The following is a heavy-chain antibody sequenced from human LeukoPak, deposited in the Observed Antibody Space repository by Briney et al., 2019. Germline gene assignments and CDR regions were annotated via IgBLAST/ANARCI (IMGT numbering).Heavy chain of an antibody. D-gene: IGHD4-17*01. V-gene: IGHV3-23*01. CDR2: ISGSGGST. Sequence: PGGSLRLSCVASGFTFSSYAMSWVRQAPGKGLDWVSAISGSGGSTYYADSVKGRFTISRDNSKNTLFLQMNSLRAEDTAVYYCAKDDYGDDYYYGMDVWGQGTTVTVSS. CDR1: GFTFSSYA. CDR3: AKDDYGDDYYYGMDV. J-gene: IGHJ6*02.